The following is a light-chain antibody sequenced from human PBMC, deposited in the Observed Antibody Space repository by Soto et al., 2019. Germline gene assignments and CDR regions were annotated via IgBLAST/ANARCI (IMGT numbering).Light chain of an antibody. V-gene: IGKV3-15*01. CDR1: QSVSSN. J-gene: IGKJ1*01. Sequence: IVMTQSPATLSVSPGERATLSYRASQSVSSNLAWYQHKPGQAPRLLIYGASSRATGIPARFSGSGSGTEFTLTISSLQSEDFAVYYCQQYDNWPRTFGQGTKVDIK. CDR2: GAS. CDR3: QQYDNWPRT.